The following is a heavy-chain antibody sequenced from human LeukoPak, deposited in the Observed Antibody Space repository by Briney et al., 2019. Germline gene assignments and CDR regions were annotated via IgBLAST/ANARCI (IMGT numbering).Heavy chain of an antibody. Sequence: PPETLSLTRAVPGGSISSSNWCSWVRQPPGKGLEWLGEIYHSGSTNYNPSLKSRVTISVDTSKNQFSLKLSSVTAADTAVYYCARDIARSAVAVWFDPWGQGTLVTVSS. J-gene: IGHJ5*02. CDR2: IYHSGST. CDR1: GGSISSSNW. V-gene: IGHV4-4*03. CDR3: ARDIARSAVAVWFDP. D-gene: IGHD6-19*01.